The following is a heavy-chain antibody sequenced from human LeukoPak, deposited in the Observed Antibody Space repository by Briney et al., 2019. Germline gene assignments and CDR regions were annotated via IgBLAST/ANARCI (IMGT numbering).Heavy chain of an antibody. V-gene: IGHV1-18*01. Sequence: GASVKVSCKASGYTFTSYGISWVRQAPGQGLEWMGWISAYNGNTNYAQKLQGRVTMTTDTSTSTAYMELRSPRSDDTAVYYCARDLQRRYCSGGSCKGAFDIWGQGTMVTVSS. CDR3: ARDLQRRYCSGGSCKGAFDI. J-gene: IGHJ3*02. D-gene: IGHD2-15*01. CDR2: ISAYNGNT. CDR1: GYTFTSYG.